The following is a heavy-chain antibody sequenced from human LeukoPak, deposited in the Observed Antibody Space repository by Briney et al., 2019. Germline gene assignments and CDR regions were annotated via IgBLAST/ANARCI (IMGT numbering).Heavy chain of an antibody. CDR2: INSDGGST. CDR3: AREGYDYVWQTTEQDGMDV. Sequence: GGSLRLSCAASGFTFSIYWMHWVRQAPGKGLVWVSRINSDGGSTNYADSVKGRFTISRDNARDSLHLQMNSLRVEDTAVYYCAREGYDYVWQTTEQDGMDVWGQGTTVTVSS. V-gene: IGHV3-74*01. J-gene: IGHJ6*02. CDR1: GFTFSIYW. D-gene: IGHD3-16*01.